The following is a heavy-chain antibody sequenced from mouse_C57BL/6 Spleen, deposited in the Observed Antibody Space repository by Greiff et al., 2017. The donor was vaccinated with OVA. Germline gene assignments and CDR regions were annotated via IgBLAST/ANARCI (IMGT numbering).Heavy chain of an antibody. J-gene: IGHJ1*03. V-gene: IGHV1-81*01. CDR2: IYPRSGNT. D-gene: IGHD1-1*01. CDR1: GYTFTSYG. Sequence: VQLQQSGAELARPGASVKLSCKASGYTFTSYGISWVKQRTGQGLEWIGEIYPRSGNTYYNEKFKGKATLTADTSSSTAYMELRGLTSEDAAVYFCARGGITTVVEGWYFDVWGTGTTVTVSS. CDR3: ARGGITTVVEGWYFDV.